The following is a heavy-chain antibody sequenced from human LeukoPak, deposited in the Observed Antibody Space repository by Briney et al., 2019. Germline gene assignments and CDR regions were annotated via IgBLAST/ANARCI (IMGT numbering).Heavy chain of an antibody. V-gene: IGHV1-8*01. D-gene: IGHD6-19*01. CDR1: GYTFTSYD. CDR3: ARGKGLVYYYYYMDV. Sequence: ASVKVSCKASGYTFTSYDINWVRQATGQGLEWMGWMNPNSGNTGYAQKFQGRVTMTRNTSISTAYMELSSLRSEDTAVYYCARGKGLVYYYYYMDVWGKGTTVTVSS. J-gene: IGHJ6*03. CDR2: MNPNSGNT.